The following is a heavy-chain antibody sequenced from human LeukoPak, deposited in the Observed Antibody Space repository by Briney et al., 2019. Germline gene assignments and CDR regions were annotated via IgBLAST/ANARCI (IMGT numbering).Heavy chain of an antibody. V-gene: IGHV3-7*01. CDR3: ARSGYSYGYIIYPGWFDS. J-gene: IGHJ5*01. CDR2: IKQDGREK. CDR1: GFTFSSYA. Sequence: GGSLRLSCAASGFTFSSYAMHWVRQAPGKGLEWVANIKQDGREKYYVDSVKGRFTISRDNAKKSLYLEMNSLRAEDTAVYYCARSGYSYGYIIYPGWFDSWGQGTLVTVSS. D-gene: IGHD5-18*01.